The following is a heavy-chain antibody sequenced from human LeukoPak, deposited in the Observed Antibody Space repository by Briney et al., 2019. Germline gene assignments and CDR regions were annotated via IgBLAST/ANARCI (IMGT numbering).Heavy chain of an antibody. Sequence: SETLSLTCTVSGGSISSYYWSWVRQPPGKGLEWIGYIYYSGSTNYNPSLKSRVTISVDTSKNQFSLKLSSVTAADTAVYYCARGRGYSYGHPPIVAGHFDYWGQGTLVTVSS. V-gene: IGHV4-59*12. CDR3: ARGRGYSYGHPPIVAGHFDY. CDR1: GGSISSYY. CDR2: IYYSGST. J-gene: IGHJ4*02. D-gene: IGHD5-18*01.